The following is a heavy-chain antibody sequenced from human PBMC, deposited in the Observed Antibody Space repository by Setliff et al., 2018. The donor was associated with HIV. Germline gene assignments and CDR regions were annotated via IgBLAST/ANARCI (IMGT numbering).Heavy chain of an antibody. V-gene: IGHV4-39*07. Sequence: PETLSLTCSVSGGCIDRSNYYWGWIRQSPGKGLEWIGNIHYSGSTYYNPSLKSRVTMSVDTSTTRLSLKVHSVTAADTAMYYCARGSHGTSWTDYWGQGTLVTVSS. CDR1: GGCIDRSNYY. CDR2: IHYSGST. CDR3: ARGSHGTSWTDY. D-gene: IGHD6-13*01. J-gene: IGHJ4*02.